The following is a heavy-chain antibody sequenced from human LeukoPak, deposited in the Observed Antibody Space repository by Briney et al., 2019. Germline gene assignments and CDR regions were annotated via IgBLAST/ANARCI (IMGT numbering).Heavy chain of an antibody. CDR2: INHSGST. J-gene: IGHJ4*02. D-gene: IGHD6-19*01. CDR1: GGSFSGYY. CDR3: VRVLYRGSSSRGWIDF. Sequence: SETLSLTCAVYGGSFSGYYWSWIRQPPGKGLEWIGEINHSGSTNYNPSLESRVTISIDTSKNQFSLKLTSVTAADTAVYYCVRVLYRGSSSRGWIDFWGQGTLVTVSS. V-gene: IGHV4-34*01.